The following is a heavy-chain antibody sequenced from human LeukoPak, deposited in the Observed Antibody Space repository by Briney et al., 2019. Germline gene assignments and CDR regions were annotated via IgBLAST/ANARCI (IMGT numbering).Heavy chain of an antibody. D-gene: IGHD2-15*01. Sequence: PSEALSLTCTVSGGSISSSSYFWSWIRQPPGKGLEWIGSIYYSGSTSYNPSLKSRVTISMNTSKNQFSLKLSSVTAADTAVYYCARGPGGGSCSDAFDIWGQGTMVTVSS. CDR3: ARGPGGGSCSDAFDI. CDR2: IYYSGST. CDR1: GGSISSSSYF. J-gene: IGHJ3*02. V-gene: IGHV4-39*07.